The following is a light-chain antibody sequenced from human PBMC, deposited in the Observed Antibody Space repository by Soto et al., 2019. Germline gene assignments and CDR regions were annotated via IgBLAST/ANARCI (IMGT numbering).Light chain of an antibody. CDR2: GGS. J-gene: IGKJ1*01. Sequence: EIVLTQSPGTLSLSPGERATLSCRASQSVSNSYLAWYQHKPGQAPRLLIYGGSLRATGIPDRFSGSGSGTDFTVTISRLEPEDFAVYYCQQYGSPPLTFGQGTKVDIK. V-gene: IGKV3-20*01. CDR3: QQYGSPPLT. CDR1: QSVSNSY.